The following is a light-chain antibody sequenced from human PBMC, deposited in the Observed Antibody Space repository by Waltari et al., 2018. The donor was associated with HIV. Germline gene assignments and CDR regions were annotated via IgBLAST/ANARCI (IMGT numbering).Light chain of an antibody. CDR3: QAWDRGTAV. V-gene: IGLV3-1*01. CDR2: QDN. J-gene: IGLJ2*01. Sequence: SYELTQPPSVSVSPGPTASITCSGDKLGDKYTCWYQQKPGQSPVLVIYQDNKRPSGIAARFSGSNSGNTATLTISGTQAMDEADYYCQAWDRGTAVFGGGTKLTVL. CDR1: KLGDKY.